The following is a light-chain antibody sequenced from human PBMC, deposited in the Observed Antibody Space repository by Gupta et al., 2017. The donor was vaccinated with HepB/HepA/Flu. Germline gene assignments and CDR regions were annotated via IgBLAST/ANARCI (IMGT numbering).Light chain of an antibody. Sequence: DIQLPQSPSSLSSSFFSLFPITCRASPCISNYLSWYQQKPGKVPKLLISAASPLNSGFPSLSFFPFSPPSFSLPLPPFLPSSFSTYYCQNAHLSLLTFGGGTKVEIK. CDR2: AAS. V-gene: IGKV1-27*01. J-gene: IGKJ4*01. CDR1: PCISNY. CDR3: QNAHLSLLT.